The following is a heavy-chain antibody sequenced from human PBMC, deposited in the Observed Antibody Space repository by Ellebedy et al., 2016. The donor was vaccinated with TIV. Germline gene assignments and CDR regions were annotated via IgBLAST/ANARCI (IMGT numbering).Heavy chain of an antibody. Sequence: GESLKISCAASGFTFSSYSMSWVRQAPGKGLEWVSAISVDSSNTFYADSVKGRFTISRDNSQNTLFLQMNRLRAEDTAFYYCARVQTNWYFNLWGRGTLVAVSS. J-gene: IGHJ2*01. V-gene: IGHV3-23*01. CDR2: ISVDSSNT. CDR1: GFTFSSYS. D-gene: IGHD4-11*01. CDR3: ARVQTNWYFNL.